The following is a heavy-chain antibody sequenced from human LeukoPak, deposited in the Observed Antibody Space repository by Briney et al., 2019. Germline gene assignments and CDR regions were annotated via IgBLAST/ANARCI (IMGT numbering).Heavy chain of an antibody. J-gene: IGHJ6*03. CDR3: AKAVVPAAILAYYYYYMDV. CDR2: ISYDGSNK. Sequence: PGGSLRLSCAASGFTFSSYAMHWVRQAPGKGLEWVAVISYDGSNKYYADSVKGRFTISRDNSKNTLYLQMNSLRAEDTAVYYCAKAVVPAAILAYYYYYMDVWGKGTTVTVSS. V-gene: IGHV3-30-3*01. D-gene: IGHD2-2*02. CDR1: GFTFSSYA.